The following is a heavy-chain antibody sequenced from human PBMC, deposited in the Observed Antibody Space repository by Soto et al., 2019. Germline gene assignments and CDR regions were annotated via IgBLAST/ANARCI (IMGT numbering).Heavy chain of an antibody. V-gene: IGHV4-39*01. CDR3: ARHYDYIWGSYRPDYDY. Sequence: QLQLQESGPGLVKPSETLSLTCTVSGGSISSSSYYWGWIRQPPGKGLEWIGSIYYSGSTYYNPSLKSRVTISVDTAKKQFSLKLSSVTAADTAVYYCARHYDYIWGSYRPDYDYRGQGTLVTVSS. J-gene: IGHJ4*02. CDR1: GGSISSSSYY. D-gene: IGHD3-16*02. CDR2: IYYSGST.